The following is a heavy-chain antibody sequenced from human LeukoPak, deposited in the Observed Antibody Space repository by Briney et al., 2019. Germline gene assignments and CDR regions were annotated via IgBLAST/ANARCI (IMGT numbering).Heavy chain of an antibody. CDR2: INSDGSST. V-gene: IGHV3-74*01. D-gene: IGHD1-26*01. Sequence: GGSLRLSCSASGFTFSSYWMHWVRQAPGKGLVWVSRINSDGSSTSYADSVKGRFTISRDNAKNTLYLQMNSLRAEDTAVYYCARDDLVGAKYWYFDLWGRGTLVTVSS. CDR1: GFTFSSYW. CDR3: ARDDLVGAKYWYFDL. J-gene: IGHJ2*01.